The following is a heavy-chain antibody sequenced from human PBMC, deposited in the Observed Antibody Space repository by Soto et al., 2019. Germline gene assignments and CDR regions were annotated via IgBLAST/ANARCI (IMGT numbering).Heavy chain of an antibody. CDR2: ISYDGSNK. J-gene: IGHJ4*02. CDR1: GFTFSIYA. Sequence: QVQLVESGGGVVQPGRSLRLSCAASGFTFSIYAMHWVRQAPGKGLEWVAVISYDGSNKYYADSVKGRFTISRDNSKNTRYLQMNSLGAEATAVYYCARARLDTPALDYWGQGTLVTVSS. V-gene: IGHV3-30-3*01. CDR3: ARARLDTPALDY. D-gene: IGHD2-2*01.